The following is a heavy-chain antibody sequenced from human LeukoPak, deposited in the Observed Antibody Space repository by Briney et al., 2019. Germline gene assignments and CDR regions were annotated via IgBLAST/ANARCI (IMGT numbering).Heavy chain of an antibody. Sequence: SETLSLTCTVSGGSISSYYWSWIRQPAGKGLEWIGRIYTSGSTNYNPSLKSRVTISVDTSKNQFSLRLTSVTAADTAVYYCARQTGSGLFILPGGQGTLVTVSS. CDR1: GGSISSYY. CDR2: IYTSGST. V-gene: IGHV4-4*07. D-gene: IGHD3/OR15-3a*01. J-gene: IGHJ4*02. CDR3: ARQTGSGLFILP.